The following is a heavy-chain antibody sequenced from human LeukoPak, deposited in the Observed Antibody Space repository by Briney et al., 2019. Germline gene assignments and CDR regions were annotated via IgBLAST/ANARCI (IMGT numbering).Heavy chain of an antibody. Sequence: SQTLSLTCTVSGGSISSGDYYWSWIRQPPGKGLEWIGYIYYSGSTYYNPSLKSRVTISVDTSKNQFSLKLSSVTPEDTAVYYCVRARPKNPFDCWGQGTVVTVSS. J-gene: IGHJ4*02. CDR3: VRARPKNPFDC. CDR2: IYYSGST. D-gene: IGHD2/OR15-2a*01. V-gene: IGHV4-30-4*01. CDR1: GGSISSGDYY.